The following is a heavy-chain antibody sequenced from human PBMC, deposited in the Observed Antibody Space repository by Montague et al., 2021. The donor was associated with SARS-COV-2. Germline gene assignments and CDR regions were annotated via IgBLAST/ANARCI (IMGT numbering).Heavy chain of an antibody. V-gene: IGHV4-31*03. CDR3: ARATAGPAAIFMGFPRPNDAFDI. CDR1: GGSISSGGYY. D-gene: IGHD2-2*01. J-gene: IGHJ3*02. Sequence: SLSLTCTVSGGSISSGGYYWSWIRQHPGKGLEWIGYIYYSGSTYYNPSLKSRVTISVDTSKNQFSLKLSSVTAADTAVYYCARATAGPAAIFMGFPRPNDAFDIGGQGTMVTVSS. CDR2: IYYSGST.